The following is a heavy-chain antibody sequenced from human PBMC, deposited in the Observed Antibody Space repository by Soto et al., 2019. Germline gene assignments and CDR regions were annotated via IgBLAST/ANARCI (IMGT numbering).Heavy chain of an antibody. Sequence: PGGSLRLSCAASGFTFSSYGMHRVRQAPGKGLEWVAVIWYDGSNKYYADSVKGRFTISRDNSKNTLYLQMNSLRAEDTAVYYCARDFVVGGPTINYYYGMDVWGQGTTVTVSS. CDR2: IWYDGSNK. CDR3: ARDFVVGGPTINYYYGMDV. J-gene: IGHJ6*02. V-gene: IGHV3-33*01. CDR1: GFTFSSYG. D-gene: IGHD1-26*01.